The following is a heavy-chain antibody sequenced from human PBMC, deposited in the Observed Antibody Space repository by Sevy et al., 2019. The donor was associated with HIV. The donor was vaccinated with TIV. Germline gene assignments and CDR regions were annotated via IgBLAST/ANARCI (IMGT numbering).Heavy chain of an antibody. D-gene: IGHD3-16*01. CDR1: GFTFSSYG. J-gene: IGHJ4*02. CDR3: ARVGMGGIDY. CDR2: IWYEGGNK. Sequence: GGSLRLSCAASGFTFSSYGMHWVRQAPGKGLEWVVVIWYEGGNKYYADSVKGGFTISRDNSKNRLYLQMNSLRAEDTAVYYCARVGMGGIDYWGQGTLVTVSS. V-gene: IGHV3-33*01.